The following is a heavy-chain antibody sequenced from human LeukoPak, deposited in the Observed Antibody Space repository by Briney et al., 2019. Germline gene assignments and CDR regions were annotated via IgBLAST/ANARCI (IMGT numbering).Heavy chain of an antibody. V-gene: IGHV4-59*08. CDR3: ARKTYCSGGRCYGENWFDP. CDR1: GGSISGYH. CDR2: IYYTGIA. D-gene: IGHD2-15*01. J-gene: IGHJ5*02. Sequence: SETLSLTCTVTGGSISGYHWNRIRQSPGKGLEWIANIYYTGIADYNPSLKSRVTTSVDTSKNEISLILSSVTAADTAVYYCARKTYCSGGRCYGENWFDPWGQGTLVTVSS.